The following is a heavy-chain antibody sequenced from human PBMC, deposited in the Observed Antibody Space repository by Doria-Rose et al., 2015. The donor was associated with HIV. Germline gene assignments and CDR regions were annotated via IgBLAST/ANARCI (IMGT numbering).Heavy chain of an antibody. CDR1: GGSISSYY. V-gene: IGHV4-4*09. J-gene: IGHJ6*03. CDR3: SRGIYYSLDV. D-gene: IGHD3-10*01. CDR2: IYSSGST. Sequence: QVQLQESGPGLVKPAETLSLTCTVSGGSISSYYWNWIRQPPGKGLEWIGYIYSSGSTHYNSSLKSRVTISIDTSKNQFSLKLSSGTAADTAVYRPSRGIYYSLDVWGKGTTVTVSS.